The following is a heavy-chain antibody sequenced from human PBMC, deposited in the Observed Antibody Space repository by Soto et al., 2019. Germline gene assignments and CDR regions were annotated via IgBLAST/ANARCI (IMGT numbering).Heavy chain of an antibody. CDR3: ARVSRMTTVTTHWYFDL. V-gene: IGHV1-69*02. D-gene: IGHD4-17*01. J-gene: IGHJ2*01. CDR1: GGTFSSYT. CDR2: IIPILGIA. Sequence: QVQLVQSGAEVKKPGSSVKVSCTASGGTFSSYTISWVRQAPGQGLEWMGRIIPILGIANYAQKFQGRVTITADKSTSTAYMELSSLRSEDTAVYYCARVSRMTTVTTHWYFDLWGRGTLVTVSS.